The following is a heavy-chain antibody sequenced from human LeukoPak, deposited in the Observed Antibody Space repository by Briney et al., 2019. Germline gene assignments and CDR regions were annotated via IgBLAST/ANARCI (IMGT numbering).Heavy chain of an antibody. Sequence: PSKTLSLTCTVSGGSISSYYWSWIRQPPGKGLEWIGYIYYSGSTNYNPSLKSRVTISVDTSKNQFSLKLSSVTAADTAVYYCARHAGLRGYPHYYYYYMDVWGKGTTVTVSS. V-gene: IGHV4-59*08. CDR3: ARHAGLRGYPHYYYYYMDV. CDR1: GGSISSYY. J-gene: IGHJ6*03. CDR2: IYYSGST. D-gene: IGHD5-12*01.